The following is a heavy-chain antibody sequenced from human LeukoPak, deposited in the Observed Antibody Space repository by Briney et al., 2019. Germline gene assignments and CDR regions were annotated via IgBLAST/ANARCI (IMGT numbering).Heavy chain of an antibody. D-gene: IGHD6-19*01. Sequence: PSETLSLTCTVSGGSISSYYWSWIRQPPGKGLEWIGYIYYIGNTNYNPSLKSRVTISVDTSKNKFSLNLSSVTAADTAVYYCARVLPYSSGWGVDYWGQGTLVTVSS. CDR3: ARVLPYSSGWGVDY. CDR1: GGSISSYY. CDR2: IYYIGNT. V-gene: IGHV4-59*01. J-gene: IGHJ4*02.